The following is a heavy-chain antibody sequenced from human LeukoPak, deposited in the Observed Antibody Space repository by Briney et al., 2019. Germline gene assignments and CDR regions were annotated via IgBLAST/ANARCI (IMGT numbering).Heavy chain of an antibody. Sequence: SGSLSLTCTVSGSISGYYWSWIRQPPGKGLVWIGYSYTSGSTNYNPSLESRVTISVDTSKNQFSLDLSSVTAADTAVYYCARQKCTSASCLTKNAFDIWGQGTMVTVSS. CDR3: ARQKCTSASCLTKNAFDI. V-gene: IGHV4-4*09. J-gene: IGHJ3*02. CDR2: SYTSGST. D-gene: IGHD2-2*01. CDR1: GSISGYY.